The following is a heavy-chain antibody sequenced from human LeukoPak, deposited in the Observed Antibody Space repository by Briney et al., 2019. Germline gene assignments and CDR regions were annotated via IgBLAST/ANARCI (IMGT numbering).Heavy chain of an antibody. Sequence: SETLSLTCTVSGGSISSSSYYWGWIRQPPGKGLEWIGSIYYSGSTYYNPSLKSRVTISVDTSKNQFSLKLTSVTAADTAVYYCARVPRTLWFGEFDYWGQGTLVTVSS. CDR3: ARVPRTLWFGEFDY. D-gene: IGHD3-10*01. J-gene: IGHJ4*02. V-gene: IGHV4-39*07. CDR2: IYYSGST. CDR1: GGSISSSSYY.